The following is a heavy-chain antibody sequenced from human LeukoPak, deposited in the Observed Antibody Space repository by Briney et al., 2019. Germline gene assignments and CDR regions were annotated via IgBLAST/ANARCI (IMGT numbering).Heavy chain of an antibody. D-gene: IGHD3-10*01. CDR2: ISGSGGST. CDR3: AKYYGSGSYRYYYYAMDV. Sequence: GGSLRLSCAASGFTFSSYAMSWVRQAPGKVLEWVSTISGSGGSTYYADSVKGRFTISRDNSKNTLYLQMNSLRAEDAAVYYCAKYYGSGSYRYYYYAMDVWGQGTTVTVSS. V-gene: IGHV3-23*01. CDR1: GFTFSSYA. J-gene: IGHJ6*02.